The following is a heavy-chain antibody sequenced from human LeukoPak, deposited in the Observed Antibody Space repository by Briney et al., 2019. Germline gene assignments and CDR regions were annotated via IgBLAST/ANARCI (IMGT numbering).Heavy chain of an antibody. Sequence: GGPLRLSCAASGLSVSSNYINWVGQAPGKGLEWVSLIYSVGDTYYADSVKGRFTISRDNSKNTLYLQMNSLRAEDTAVYYCARGYYYDRSVYNRDWYFDLWGRGTLVTVSS. CDR3: ARGYYYDRSVYNRDWYFDL. CDR2: IYSVGDT. J-gene: IGHJ2*01. CDR1: GLSVSSNY. D-gene: IGHD3-22*01. V-gene: IGHV3-53*01.